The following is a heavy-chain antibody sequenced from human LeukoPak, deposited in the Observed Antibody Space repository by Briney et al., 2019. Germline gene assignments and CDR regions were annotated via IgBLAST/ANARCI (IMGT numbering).Heavy chain of an antibody. CDR3: ALLQAYRPLDY. Sequence: PSETLSLTCTVSGASVSSNGYYWNWIRQPPGKGLEWIGYIVNRGSTNYNPSLKSRVTISVDTSNNQFSLRLNSVIAADTAVYFCALLQAYRPLDYWGQGTLVTVSS. V-gene: IGHV4-61*08. J-gene: IGHJ4*02. D-gene: IGHD2/OR15-2a*01. CDR2: IVNRGST. CDR1: GASVSSNGYY.